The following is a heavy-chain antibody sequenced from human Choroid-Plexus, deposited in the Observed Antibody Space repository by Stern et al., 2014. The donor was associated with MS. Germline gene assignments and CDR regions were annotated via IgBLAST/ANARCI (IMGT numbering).Heavy chain of an antibody. Sequence: VHLVESGSVAKKPGSSVKVSCKVSGGTFSTERISWVRQAPGQGLAGMGSIIPIFGPADYARQFQDRVTIIADESTSEVHMELSSLRSEDTGVYYCARLGSGYDSSYLDFWGQGSLVTVSS. D-gene: IGHD5-12*01. CDR1: GGTFSTER. CDR2: IIPIFGPA. CDR3: ARLGSGYDSSYLDF. J-gene: IGHJ4*02. V-gene: IGHV1-69*01.